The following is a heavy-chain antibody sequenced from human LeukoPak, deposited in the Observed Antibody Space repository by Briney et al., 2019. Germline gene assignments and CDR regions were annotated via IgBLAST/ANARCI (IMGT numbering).Heavy chain of an antibody. V-gene: IGHV4-34*01. CDR3: ARDKGRLSGGGNRGYWNY. CDR2: INHSGST. J-gene: IGHJ4*02. D-gene: IGHD4-23*01. Sequence: EASETLSITSSSEERRVGKECRSRCRQPQGKGLEWIGEINHSGSTNYNPSLKSRVTISVDTSKNQFSLKLSSVTAPDTSCYFCARDKGRLSGGGNRGYWNYWGGGTVVTLSS. CDR1: ERRVGKE.